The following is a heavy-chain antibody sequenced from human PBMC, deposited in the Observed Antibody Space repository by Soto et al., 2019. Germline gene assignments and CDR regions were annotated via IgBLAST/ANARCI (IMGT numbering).Heavy chain of an antibody. J-gene: IGHJ6*02. CDR2: ISHDGSKK. Sequence: GGSLRLSCVASGFAFSSFGMHWVRQAPGKGLERVAFISHDGSKKKFVDSVKGRFTISRGDSGNTLYLQMNSLRADDTAVYFCAKDWNDANYDYGTDVWGQGTTVTVS. CDR3: AKDWNDANYDYGTDV. D-gene: IGHD1-1*01. CDR1: GFAFSSFG. V-gene: IGHV3-30*18.